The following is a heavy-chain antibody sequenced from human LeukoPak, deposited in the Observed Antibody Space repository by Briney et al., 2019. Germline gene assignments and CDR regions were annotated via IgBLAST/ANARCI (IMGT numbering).Heavy chain of an antibody. J-gene: IGHJ3*02. CDR2: INPSGGST. V-gene: IGHV1-46*01. CDR1: GYTFTTYY. CDR3: ARDHGTMISREWAFDI. D-gene: IGHD3-22*01. Sequence: ASVKVSCKASGYTFTTYYIHWVRQAPGQGLEWMGIINPSGGSTTYAQKFQGRVTMTRDMSTSTVYMELSSLRSEDTAVYYCARDHGTMISREWAFDIWGQGTMVTVSS.